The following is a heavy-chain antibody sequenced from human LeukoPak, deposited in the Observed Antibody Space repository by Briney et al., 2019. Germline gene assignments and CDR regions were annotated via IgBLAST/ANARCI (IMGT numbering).Heavy chain of an antibody. V-gene: IGHV1-18*01. CDR1: GYTFTSYG. CDR3: ARVYWGDSHYYYMDV. D-gene: IGHD7-27*01. Sequence: ASVKVSCKASGYTFTSYGISWVRQAPGQGLEWMGWISAYNGNTNYAQKLQGRVTMTTDTSTSTAYMELRSLRSDDTAVYYCARVYWGDSHYYYMDVWGKGTTVTISS. J-gene: IGHJ6*03. CDR2: ISAYNGNT.